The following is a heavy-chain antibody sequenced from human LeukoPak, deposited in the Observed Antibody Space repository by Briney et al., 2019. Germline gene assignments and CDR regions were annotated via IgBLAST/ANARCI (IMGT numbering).Heavy chain of an antibody. CDR1: GYTFTSYD. Sequence: GASVKVSCKASGYTFTSYDINWVRQATGQGLEWMGWMNPNSGNTGYAQKFQGRVTMTRNTSISTAYMELSSLRSEHTAVYYCARGAVPAAIGAYYYYYYMDVWGKGTTVTVSS. CDR2: MNPNSGNT. D-gene: IGHD2-2*02. J-gene: IGHJ6*03. V-gene: IGHV1-8*01. CDR3: ARGAVPAAIGAYYYYYYMDV.